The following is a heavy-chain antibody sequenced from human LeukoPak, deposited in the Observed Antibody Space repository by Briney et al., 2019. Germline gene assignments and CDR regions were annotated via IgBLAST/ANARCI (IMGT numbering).Heavy chain of an antibody. D-gene: IGHD3-22*01. CDR3: VTGDSSGYFFDY. CDR2: INPSGGST. CDR1: GYTFTSYY. Sequence: ASVKVSCKASGYTFTSYYMHWVRQAPGQGLEWMGIINPSGGSTSYAQKFQGRVTMTRDTSTSTVHMELSSLRSEDTAVYYCVTGDSSGYFFDYWGQGTLVTVSS. J-gene: IGHJ4*02. V-gene: IGHV1-46*01.